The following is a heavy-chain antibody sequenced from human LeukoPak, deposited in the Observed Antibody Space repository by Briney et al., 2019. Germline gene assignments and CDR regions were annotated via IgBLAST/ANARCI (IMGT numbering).Heavy chain of an antibody. V-gene: IGHV4-59*08. CDR2: IYYSGST. J-gene: IGHJ4*02. Sequence: SETLSLTRTVSGGSISSYYWSWIRQPPGKGLEWIGYIYYSGSTNYNPSLKSRVTISVDTSKNQFSLKLSSVTAADTAVYYCARQAYDSSGYALFDYWGQGTLVTVSS. D-gene: IGHD3-22*01. CDR3: ARQAYDSSGYALFDY. CDR1: GGSISSYY.